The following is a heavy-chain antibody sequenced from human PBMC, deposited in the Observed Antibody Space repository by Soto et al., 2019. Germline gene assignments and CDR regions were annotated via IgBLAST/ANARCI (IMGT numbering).Heavy chain of an antibody. J-gene: IGHJ3*02. Sequence: QVQLVQSGAEVKKPGSSVKVSCKASGDSFSTFSFHWVRQAPGQGLEWMGGITPLFGTANFAQKFQGRVASTADESTSTGYMTLSSLRSEDTAVYYCQLLSGRGRAFDMWGQGTMVTVSS. CDR1: GDSFSTFS. V-gene: IGHV1-69*01. D-gene: IGHD2-2*01. CDR3: QLLSGRGRAFDM. CDR2: ITPLFGTA.